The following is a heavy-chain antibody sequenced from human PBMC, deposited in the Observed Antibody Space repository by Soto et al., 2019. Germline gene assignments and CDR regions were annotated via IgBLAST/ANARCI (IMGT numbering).Heavy chain of an antibody. CDR2: IYYSGST. J-gene: IGHJ6*02. D-gene: IGHD6-13*01. V-gene: IGHV4-31*03. Sequence: SETLSLTCTVSGGSISSGGYYWSWIRQHPGKGLEWIGYIYYSGSTYYNPSLKSRVTISVDTSKNQFSLKLSSVTAADTAVYYCARGQAAAPAMDVWGQGTTVTVSS. CDR3: ARGQAAAPAMDV. CDR1: GGSISSGGYY.